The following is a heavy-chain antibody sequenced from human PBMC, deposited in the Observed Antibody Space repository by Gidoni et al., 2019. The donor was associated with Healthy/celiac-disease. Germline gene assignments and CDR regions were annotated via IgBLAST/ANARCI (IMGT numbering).Heavy chain of an antibody. Sequence: QVQLVESGGGLVKPGGSLRLSCAASGFTFSDYYMSWIRQAPGKGLEWVSYISSSSSYTNYADSVKGRFTISRDNAKNSLYLQMNSLRAEDTAVYYCARDATQIAFNWFDPWGQGTLVTVSS. V-gene: IGHV3-11*06. D-gene: IGHD2-15*01. J-gene: IGHJ5*02. CDR3: ARDATQIAFNWFDP. CDR1: GFTFSDYY. CDR2: ISSSSSYT.